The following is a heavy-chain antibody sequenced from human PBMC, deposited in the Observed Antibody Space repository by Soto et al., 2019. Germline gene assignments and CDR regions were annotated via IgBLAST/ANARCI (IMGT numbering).Heavy chain of an antibody. CDR2: IIPIFGTA. Sequence: QVQLVQSGAEVKKPGSSVKVSCKASGGTFSSYAISWVRQAPGQGLEWMGGIIPIFGTANYAQKFQGRVTITADKSESTAYMELSSLRSEDTAVYYCARSSPGIAAAGSYYYGMDVWGQGTTVTVSS. J-gene: IGHJ6*02. CDR1: GGTFSSYA. V-gene: IGHV1-69*06. D-gene: IGHD6-13*01. CDR3: ARSSPGIAAAGSYYYGMDV.